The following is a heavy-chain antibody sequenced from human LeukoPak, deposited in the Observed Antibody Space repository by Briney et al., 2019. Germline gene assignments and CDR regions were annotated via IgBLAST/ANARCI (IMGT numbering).Heavy chain of an antibody. J-gene: IGHJ4*02. CDR2: IYYSGST. D-gene: IGHD6-19*01. CDR1: GGSISSGGYY. CDR3: ARRSYRSGPDDY. V-gene: IGHV4-30-4*08. Sequence: PSETLSLTCTVSGGSISSGGYYWSWIRQHPGKGLEWIGYIYYSGSTYYNPSLKSRVTISVDTSKNQFSLKLNSVTATDTAVYYCARRSYRSGPDDYWGQGTLVTVSS.